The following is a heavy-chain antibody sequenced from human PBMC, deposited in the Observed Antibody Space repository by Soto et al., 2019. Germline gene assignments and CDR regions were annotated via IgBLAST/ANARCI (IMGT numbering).Heavy chain of an antibody. D-gene: IGHD3-10*01. CDR2: ISGSGSSV. V-gene: IGHV3-23*01. J-gene: IGHJ6*02. Sequence: GGSLRLSCAASGFTFSHYVLSWVRQSPERGLEWVSSISGSGSSVYVADSVRGRFIMSRDLSTNTVSLQMNSLRAEDTAVYYCAKVRASYLSASYFYYGLDVWGQGTTVTVSS. CDR3: AKVRASYLSASYFYYGLDV. CDR1: GFTFSHYV.